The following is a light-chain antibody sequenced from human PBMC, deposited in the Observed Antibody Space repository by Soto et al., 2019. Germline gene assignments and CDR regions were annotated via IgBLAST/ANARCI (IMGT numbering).Light chain of an antibody. V-gene: IGLV2-8*01. Sequence: QSALTQPPSASGSPGQSVTISCTGTSSDVGAYNYVSWYQQHPGKAPKLIIFDVSKRPSGVPDRFSGSKSGNTASLTVSGLQAEDEADYYCASYAGSNNWVFGGGTKLT. CDR2: DVS. CDR1: SSDVGAYNY. CDR3: ASYAGSNNWV. J-gene: IGLJ3*02.